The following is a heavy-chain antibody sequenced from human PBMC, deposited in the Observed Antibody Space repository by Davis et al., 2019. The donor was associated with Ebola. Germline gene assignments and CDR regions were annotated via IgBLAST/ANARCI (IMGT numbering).Heavy chain of an antibody. CDR3: ARDLSLRYFDWPQNWFDP. CDR2: ISSSSSYT. CDR1: GFTFSDYY. J-gene: IGHJ5*02. Sequence: GESLKISCAASGFTFSDYYMSWIRQAPGKGLEWVSYISSSSSYTNYADSVKGRFTISRDNAKNSLYLQMNSLRAEDTAVYYCARDLSLRYFDWPQNWFDPWGQGTLVTVSS. D-gene: IGHD3-9*01. V-gene: IGHV3-11*06.